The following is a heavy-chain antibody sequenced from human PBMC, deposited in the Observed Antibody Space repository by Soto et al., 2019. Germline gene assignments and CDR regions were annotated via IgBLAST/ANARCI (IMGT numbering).Heavy chain of an antibody. D-gene: IGHD5-18*01. V-gene: IGHV3-53*01. CDR3: ARDSYGPGGDAFDI. J-gene: IGHJ3*02. CDR1: GFTVSSNY. CDR2: IYSGGST. Sequence: PGGSLRLSCAASGFTVSSNYMSWVRQAPGKGLEWVSVIYSGGSTYYADSVKGRFTISRDNSKNTLYLQMNSLRAEDTAVYYCARDSYGPGGDAFDIWGQGTMVTVSS.